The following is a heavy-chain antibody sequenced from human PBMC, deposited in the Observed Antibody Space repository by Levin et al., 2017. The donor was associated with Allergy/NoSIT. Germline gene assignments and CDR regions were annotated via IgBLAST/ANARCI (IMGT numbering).Heavy chain of an antibody. CDR1: GFTFNNYW. V-gene: IGHV3-74*01. D-gene: IGHD3-16*01. CDR2: ISSDGSST. J-gene: IGHJ4*02. CDR3: AKGGSKAIDY. Sequence: GGSLRLSCAASGFTFNNYWMHWVRQAPGKGLVWVSRISSDGSSTSYADSVKGRFTISRDNAKNTLYLQMNSLRAEDTAVYYRAKGGSKAIDYWGQGTLVTVSS.